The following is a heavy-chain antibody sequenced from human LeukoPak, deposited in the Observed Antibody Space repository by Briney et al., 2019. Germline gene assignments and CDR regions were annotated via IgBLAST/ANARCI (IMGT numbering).Heavy chain of an antibody. Sequence: SETLSLTCTVSGGSISSSSYYWGWIRQPPGKGLEWIGSIYYSGSTNYNPSLKSRVTIYVDTYKNQFSLKLSSVTAADTAVYYCARQRDTMIVVVIGGSWFDPWGQGTLVTVSS. V-gene: IGHV4-39*01. CDR1: GGSISSSSYY. D-gene: IGHD3-22*01. CDR2: IYYSGST. CDR3: ARQRDTMIVVVIGGSWFDP. J-gene: IGHJ5*02.